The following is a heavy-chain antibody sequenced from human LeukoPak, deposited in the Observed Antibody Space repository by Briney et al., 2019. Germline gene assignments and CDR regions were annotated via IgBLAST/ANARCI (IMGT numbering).Heavy chain of an antibody. J-gene: IGHJ6*04. D-gene: IGHD5-18*01. V-gene: IGHV4-59*08. CDR1: GGSISSYY. Sequence: SETLSLICTVSGGSISSYYWSWIRQPPGKGLEWIGYIYYSGSTNYNPSLKSRVTISVDTSKNQFSLKLSSVTAADTAVYYCARQWWIQLWLVGMDVWGKGTTVTISS. CDR2: IYYSGST. CDR3: ARQWWIQLWLVGMDV.